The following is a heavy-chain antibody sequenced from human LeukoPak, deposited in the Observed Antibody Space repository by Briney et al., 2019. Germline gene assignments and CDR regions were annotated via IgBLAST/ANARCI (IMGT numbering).Heavy chain of an antibody. D-gene: IGHD3-10*01. J-gene: IGHJ4*02. CDR2: ISSSGSTI. Sequence: PGGSLRLSCAASGFTFSSYEMNWVRQAPGKGLEWVSYISSSGSTIYYADSVKGRFTISRDNAKNSLYLQMNSLRAEDTAVYYCARDASLWFGEYDYWGQGTLVTVSS. CDR1: GFTFSSYE. V-gene: IGHV3-48*03. CDR3: ARDASLWFGEYDY.